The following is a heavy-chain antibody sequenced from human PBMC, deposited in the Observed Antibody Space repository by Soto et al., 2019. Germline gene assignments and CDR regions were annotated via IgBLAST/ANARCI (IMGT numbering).Heavy chain of an antibody. CDR1: GYTFTSCA. J-gene: IGHJ1*01. CDR2: INAGNGNT. D-gene: IGHD2-2*01. Sequence: GASVKVSCKASGYTFTSCAMRWVRQAPGQRLEWMGWINAGNGNTKYSQKFQGRVTITRDTSASTAYMELSSLRSEDTAVYYCARGPPYQLLWREYFQHWGQGTLVTVSS. V-gene: IGHV1-3*01. CDR3: ARGPPYQLLWREYFQH.